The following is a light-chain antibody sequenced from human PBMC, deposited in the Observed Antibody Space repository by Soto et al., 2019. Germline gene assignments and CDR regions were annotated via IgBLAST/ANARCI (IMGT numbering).Light chain of an antibody. CDR2: AAS. CDR1: QSVGSN. CDR3: QQYNNWLGT. J-gene: IGKJ1*01. V-gene: IGKV3-15*01. Sequence: EIVMKQSPATLSVSPGERATLSCRASQSVGSNVAWYQHKPGQAPRLLIFAASTRATGIPGRFSGSGSGTEFTLTISSLQSDEFALYYCQQYNNWLGTFGQGTKVEIK.